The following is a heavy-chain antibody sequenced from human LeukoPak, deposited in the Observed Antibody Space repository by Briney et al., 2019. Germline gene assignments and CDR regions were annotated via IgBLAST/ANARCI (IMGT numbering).Heavy chain of an antibody. V-gene: IGHV4-39*02. CDR3: ARDCSSTSCYGWGFGAFDI. CDR1: GDSISSSSSY. Sequence: PSETLSLTCTVSGDSISSSSSYWGWIRQPPGKGLEWIGSIYYSGSTYYNTSLKSRVTISVDTSKNQFSLKLNSVTAADTAVYYCARDCSSTSCYGWGFGAFDIWGQGTMVTVSS. D-gene: IGHD2-2*01. CDR2: IYYSGST. J-gene: IGHJ3*02.